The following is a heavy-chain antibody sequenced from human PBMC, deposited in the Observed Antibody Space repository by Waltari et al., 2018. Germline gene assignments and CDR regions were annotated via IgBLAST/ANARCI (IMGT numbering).Heavy chain of an antibody. CDR1: GGSISSSSYY. V-gene: IGHV4-39*07. Sequence: QLQLQESGPGLVTPSETLSLTCTVSGGSISSSSYYWGWIRQPPGKGLEWIGSIYYSGGTYYNPSLKSRVTISVDTSKNQFSLKLSSVTAADTAVYYCARGGDRAFDIWGQGTMVTVSS. CDR3: ARGGDRAFDI. D-gene: IGHD3-16*01. CDR2: IYYSGGT. J-gene: IGHJ3*02.